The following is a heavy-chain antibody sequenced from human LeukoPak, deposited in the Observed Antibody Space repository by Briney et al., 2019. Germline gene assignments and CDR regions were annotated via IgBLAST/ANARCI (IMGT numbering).Heavy chain of an antibody. CDR3: ARHLGGYPFDY. CDR1: GYSFTSYW. J-gene: IGHJ4*02. V-gene: IGHV5-51*01. CDR2: IYPGDSDT. D-gene: IGHD5-12*01. Sequence: GESLKISCKVSGYSFTSYWIGWVRQLPGEALEWMGIIYPGDSDTRYSPSFQAQVTISADKSISTAYLQWSSLKASDTAMYYCARHLGGYPFDYWGQGTLVTVSS.